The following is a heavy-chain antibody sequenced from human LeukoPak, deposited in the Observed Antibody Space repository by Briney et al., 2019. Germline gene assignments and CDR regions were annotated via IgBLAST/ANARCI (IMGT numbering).Heavy chain of an antibody. CDR2: INQDGSEK. CDR1: GFTFSSYW. J-gene: IGHJ4*02. Sequence: PGGSLRLSCAASGFTFSSYWMSWVRQAPGKGLEGVANINQDGSEKYYVDSVKGRFTISTDNAKNSLYLQMNSLRAEDTAVYYCARGIAARPVGFDYWGQGTLVTVSS. V-gene: IGHV3-7*01. CDR3: ARGIAARPVGFDY. D-gene: IGHD6-6*01.